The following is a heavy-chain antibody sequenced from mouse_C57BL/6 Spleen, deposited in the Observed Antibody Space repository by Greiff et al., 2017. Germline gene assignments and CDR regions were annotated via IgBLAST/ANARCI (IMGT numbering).Heavy chain of an antibody. J-gene: IGHJ4*01. D-gene: IGHD1-1*01. V-gene: IGHV1-9*01. CDR3: ARGSVVARVSYYAMDY. CDR2: ILPGSGST. CDR1: GYTFTGYW. Sequence: LVESGAELMKPGASVKLSCKATGYTFTGYWIEWVKQRPGHGLEWIGEILPGSGSTNYNEKFKGKATFTADTSSNTAYMQLSSLTTEDSAIYYCARGSVVARVSYYAMDYWGQGTSVTVSS.